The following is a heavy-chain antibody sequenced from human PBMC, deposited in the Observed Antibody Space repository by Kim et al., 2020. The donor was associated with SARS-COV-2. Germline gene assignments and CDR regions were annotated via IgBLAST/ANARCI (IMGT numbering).Heavy chain of an antibody. J-gene: IGHJ3*02. CDR1: GFTFSNAW. Sequence: GGSLRLSCAASGFTFSNAWMSWVRQAPGKGLEWVGRIKSKTDGGTTDYAAPVKGRFTISRDDSKNTLYLQMNSLKTEDTAVYYCTTRIVVVINDAFDIWGQGTMVTVSS. CDR3: TTRIVVVINDAFDI. CDR2: IKSKTDGGTT. V-gene: IGHV3-15*01. D-gene: IGHD3-22*01.